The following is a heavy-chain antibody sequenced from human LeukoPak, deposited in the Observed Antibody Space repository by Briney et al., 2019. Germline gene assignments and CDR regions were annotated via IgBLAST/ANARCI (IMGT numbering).Heavy chain of an antibody. J-gene: IGHJ4*02. CDR3: ARDVQAVAGTGGNLDY. CDR2: IYYSGST. V-gene: IGHV4-39*07. D-gene: IGHD6-19*01. CDR1: GGSISSSSYY. Sequence: PSETLSLTCTVSGGSISSSSYYWGWIRQPPGKGLEWIGSIYYSGSTYYNPSLKSRVTISVDTSKNQFSLKLSSVTVADTAVYYCARDVQAVAGTGGNLDYWGQGTLVTVSS.